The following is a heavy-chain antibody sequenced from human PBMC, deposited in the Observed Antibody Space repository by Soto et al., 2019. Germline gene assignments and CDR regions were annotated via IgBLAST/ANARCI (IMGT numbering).Heavy chain of an antibody. J-gene: IGHJ4*02. CDR1: GGTFSSYT. Sequence: QVQLVQSGAEVKKPGSSVKVSCKASGGTFSSYTISWVRQAPGQGLEWMGRIIPILGIASYAQKFQGRVTITADKSTSTAYMELSSLRSEDTAVHYCAMEYCSSTSCYRDYWGQGTLVTVSS. CDR2: IIPILGIA. V-gene: IGHV1-69*02. CDR3: AMEYCSSTSCYRDY. D-gene: IGHD2-2*02.